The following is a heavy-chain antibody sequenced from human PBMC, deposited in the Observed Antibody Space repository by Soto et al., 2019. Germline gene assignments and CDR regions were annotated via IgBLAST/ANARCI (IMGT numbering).Heavy chain of an antibody. CDR2: IYYSGST. CDR1: GGSISGYY. J-gene: IGHJ4*02. CDR3: ARTYDSSGYPTYFDY. Sequence: SETLSLTCTVSGGSISGYYWSWIRQPPGKGLEWIGYIYYSGSTNYNPSLKSRVTISVDTSKNQFSLKLSSVTAADTAVYYCARTYDSSGYPTYFDYWGQGTLVTVSS. V-gene: IGHV4-59*01. D-gene: IGHD3-22*01.